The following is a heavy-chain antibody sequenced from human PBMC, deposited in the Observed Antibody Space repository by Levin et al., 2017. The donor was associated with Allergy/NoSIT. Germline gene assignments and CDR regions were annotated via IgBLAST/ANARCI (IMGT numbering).Heavy chain of an antibody. CDR2: IIPIFGTA. Sequence: SVKVSCKASGGTFSSYAISWVRQAPGQGLEWMGGIIPIFGTANYAQKFQGRVTITADESTSTAYMELSSLRSEDTAVYYCARDYYDSSGYFLYYFDYWGQGTLVTVSS. CDR1: GGTFSSYA. J-gene: IGHJ4*02. V-gene: IGHV1-69*13. CDR3: ARDYYDSSGYFLYYFDY. D-gene: IGHD3-22*01.